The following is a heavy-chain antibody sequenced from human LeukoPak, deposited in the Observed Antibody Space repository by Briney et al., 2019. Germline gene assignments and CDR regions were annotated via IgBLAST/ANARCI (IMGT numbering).Heavy chain of an antibody. CDR1: GYTFTNHA. V-gene: IGHV1-3*01. D-gene: IGHD6-25*01. CDR2: INAGNGNA. Sequence: GASVKVSCKASGYTFTNHAIHWVRQAPGQRLEWMGWINAGNGNATYTQKFQDRVTFTRDTSASTAYMDLSSLRSEDTAVYYCARVSSGWHGYLDHWGQGTLVTVSS. J-gene: IGHJ4*02. CDR3: ARVSSGWHGYLDH.